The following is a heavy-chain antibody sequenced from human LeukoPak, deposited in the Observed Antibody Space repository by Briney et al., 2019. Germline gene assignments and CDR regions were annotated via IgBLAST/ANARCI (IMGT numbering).Heavy chain of an antibody. V-gene: IGHV3-21*01. CDR2: ISSSSSYI. J-gene: IGHJ5*02. CDR1: GFAFSSYS. CDR3: ARDQGYYDANNWFDP. D-gene: IGHD1-26*01. Sequence: PGRSLRLSCAASGFAFSSYSMNWVRQAPGKGLEWVSSISSSSSYIYYADSVKGRFTISRDNAKNSLYLQMNSLRAEDTAVYYCARDQGYYDANNWFDPWGQGTLVTVSS.